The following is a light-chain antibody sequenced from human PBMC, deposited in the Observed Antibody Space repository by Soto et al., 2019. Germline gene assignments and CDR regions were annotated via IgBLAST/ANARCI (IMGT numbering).Light chain of an antibody. Sequence: EIVMTQSPATLSVSPGERATLSFRASHSVSSNLAWYQQKPGQAPRLLISGASTRATGVPGRFSGSGSGTEFSLTISSLQPDDFATYYCQQYNYFWAFGQGTKVDIK. J-gene: IGKJ1*01. CDR3: QQYNYFWA. V-gene: IGKV3-15*01. CDR2: GAS. CDR1: HSVSSN.